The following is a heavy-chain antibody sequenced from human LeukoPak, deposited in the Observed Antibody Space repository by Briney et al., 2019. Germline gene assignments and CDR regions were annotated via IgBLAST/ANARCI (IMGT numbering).Heavy chain of an antibody. J-gene: IGHJ4*02. CDR1: GFTVSNNY. Sequence: PGGSLRLSCAASGFTVSNNYMSWVRQAPGKGLEWVSVIYSGCNTYYADSVKGRFTISRDNSKNTLYLQMNSLSAEDTAVYYCARDRVNWNDVGGLFDYWGQGTLVTVSS. D-gene: IGHD1-1*01. CDR3: ARDRVNWNDVGGLFDY. V-gene: IGHV3-53*01. CDR2: IYSGCNT.